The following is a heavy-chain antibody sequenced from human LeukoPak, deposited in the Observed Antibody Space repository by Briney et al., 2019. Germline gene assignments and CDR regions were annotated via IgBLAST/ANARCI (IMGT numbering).Heavy chain of an antibody. Sequence: ASVKVPCKVSGYTLTELSMHWVRQAPGKGLEWMGGFDPEDGETIYAQKFQGRVTMAEDTSTDTAYMELSSLRSEDTAVYYCATVSGYGLYYGMDVWGQGTTVTVSS. CDR3: ATVSGYGLYYGMDV. CDR1: GYTLTELS. CDR2: FDPEDGET. J-gene: IGHJ6*02. V-gene: IGHV1-24*01. D-gene: IGHD5-12*01.